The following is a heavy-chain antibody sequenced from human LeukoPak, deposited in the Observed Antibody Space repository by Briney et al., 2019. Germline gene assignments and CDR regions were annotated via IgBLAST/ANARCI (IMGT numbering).Heavy chain of an antibody. CDR2: INHSGST. CDR3: ASAQPDYCYYYMGV. D-gene: IGHD6-13*01. J-gene: IGHJ6*03. CDR1: GGSFSGYY. Sequence: SETLSLTCAVYGGSFSGYYWSWIRQPPGKGLEWIGEINHSGSTNYNPSLKSRVTISVDTSKNQFSLKLSSVTAADTAVYYCASAQPDYCYYYMGVWGKGTTVTVSS. V-gene: IGHV4-34*01.